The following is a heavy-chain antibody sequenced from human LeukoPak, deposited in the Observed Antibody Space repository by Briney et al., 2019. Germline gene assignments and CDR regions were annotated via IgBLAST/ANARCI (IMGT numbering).Heavy chain of an antibody. D-gene: IGHD1-7*01. Sequence: PGGSLRLSCAASEFTFSSYGMHWVRQAPGKGLEWVAVIWYDGSNKYYADSVKGRFTISRDNSKNTPYLQMNSLRAEDTAVYYCAKVRTYNWNYVDYFDYWGQGTLVTVSS. CDR3: AKVRTYNWNYVDYFDY. J-gene: IGHJ4*02. CDR1: EFTFSSYG. V-gene: IGHV3-33*06. CDR2: IWYDGSNK.